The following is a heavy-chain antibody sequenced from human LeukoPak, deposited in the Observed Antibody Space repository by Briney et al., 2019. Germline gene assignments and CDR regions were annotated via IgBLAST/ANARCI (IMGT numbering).Heavy chain of an antibody. CDR2: INHSGST. CDR1: GGSLSNYY. J-gene: IGHJ5*02. D-gene: IGHD3-10*01. V-gene: IGHV4-34*01. CDR3: ARGPASGSDFAWFDP. Sequence: SETLSLTXAVYGGSLSNYYWSWIRQPPGKGQEWIGEINHSGSTKFNPSLKSRVTILVDMSKSQFSLELRSVTAADTAVYYCARGPASGSDFAWFDPWGQGTLVTVSS.